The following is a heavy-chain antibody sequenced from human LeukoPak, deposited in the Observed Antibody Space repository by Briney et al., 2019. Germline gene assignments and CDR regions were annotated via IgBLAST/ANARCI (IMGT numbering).Heavy chain of an antibody. CDR3: ARAKYYYDSSGYCD. V-gene: IGHV3-20*04. CDR1: GFTFDDYG. Sequence: GGSLRLSCAASGFTFDDYGMSWVRQAPGKGLEWVSGINWNGGSTGYADSVKGRFTISRDNAKNSLYLQMNSLRAEDTALYYCARAKYYYDSSGYCDWGQGTLVTVSS. CDR2: INWNGGST. J-gene: IGHJ4*02. D-gene: IGHD3-22*01.